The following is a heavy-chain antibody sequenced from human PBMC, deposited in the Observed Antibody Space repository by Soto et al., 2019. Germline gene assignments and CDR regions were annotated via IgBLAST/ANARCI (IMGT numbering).Heavy chain of an antibody. Sequence: GGSLRLSCAASGFTSTNYVMNWVRQAPGKGLEWVSSISGSGTTTFYADSVKGRFIISRDNSKNTLYLQMNSLRAEDAALYYCAKDRVGGVPDAFDIWGQGTMVTVSS. D-gene: IGHD2-8*01. J-gene: IGHJ3*02. V-gene: IGHV3-23*01. CDR1: GFTSTNYV. CDR2: ISGSGTTT. CDR3: AKDRVGGVPDAFDI.